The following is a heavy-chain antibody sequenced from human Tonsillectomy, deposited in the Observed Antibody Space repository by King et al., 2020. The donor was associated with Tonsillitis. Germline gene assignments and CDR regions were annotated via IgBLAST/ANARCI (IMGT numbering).Heavy chain of an antibody. CDR3: ARDYYDSSGYWFDY. CDR2: LIPLFGTA. Sequence: QLVQSGAEVKKPGSSVKVSCKASGGTFSSYAIGWVRQAPGQGLEWMGGLIPLFGTANYAQKFQGRITIIADESTRTAYMELSSLRSEDTAVYYCARDYYDSSGYWFDYWGQGILVTVSS. V-gene: IGHV1-69*01. D-gene: IGHD3-22*01. CDR1: GGTFSSYA. J-gene: IGHJ4*02.